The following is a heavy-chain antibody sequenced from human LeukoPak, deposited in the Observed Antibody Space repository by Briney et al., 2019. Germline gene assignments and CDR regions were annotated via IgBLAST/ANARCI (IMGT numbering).Heavy chain of an antibody. CDR1: GFTFSRYW. Sequence: GGSLRLSCAASGFTFSRYWMSWVRQAPGKGLEWVANIKQDGSEKYYVDSVKGRFTISRDNAKNSLYLQMNSLRAEDTAIYYCVKRKDHQYFDYWGQGTLVTVSS. J-gene: IGHJ4*02. CDR3: VKRKDHQYFDY. V-gene: IGHV3-7*03. CDR2: IKQDGSEK.